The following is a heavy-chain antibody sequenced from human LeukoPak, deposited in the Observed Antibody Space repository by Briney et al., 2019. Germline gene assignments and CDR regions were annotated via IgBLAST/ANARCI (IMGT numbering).Heavy chain of an antibody. Sequence: GGSLRLSCAASGFTFSSYWMHWVRQAPGKGLMWVSRIKSDGSETSYADSVKGRFTISRDDARNTLYLQMNSLRPEDTAIYYCASDRVFYGLDVWGQGTTVTVSS. V-gene: IGHV3-74*01. CDR2: IKSDGSET. CDR1: GFTFSSYW. J-gene: IGHJ6*02. CDR3: ASDRVFYGLDV.